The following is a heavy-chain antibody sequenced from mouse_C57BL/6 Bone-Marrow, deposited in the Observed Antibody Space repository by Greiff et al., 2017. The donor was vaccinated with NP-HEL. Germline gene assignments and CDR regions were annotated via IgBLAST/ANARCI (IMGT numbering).Heavy chain of an antibody. CDR3: ARGMLGRFAY. CDR2: IDPSDSYT. CDR1: GYTFTSYW. Sequence: QVQLKQPGAELVRPGTSVKLSCKASGYTFTSYWMHGGKQRPGQGLEWIGVIDPSDSYTNYNQKFKGKATVTVDTSSSTAYMQLSSLTSEDSAVYYCARGMLGRFAYWGQGTLVTVSA. D-gene: IGHD4-1*01. V-gene: IGHV1-59*01. J-gene: IGHJ3*01.